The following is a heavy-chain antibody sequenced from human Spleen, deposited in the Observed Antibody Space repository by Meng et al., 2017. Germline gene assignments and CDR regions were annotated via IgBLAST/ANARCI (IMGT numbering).Heavy chain of an antibody. D-gene: IGHD3-10*01. J-gene: IGHJ4*02. V-gene: IGHV1-2*02. CDR1: GYTFTDYY. Sequence: ASVKVSCKASGYTFTDYYIHWVRQAPGQGLEWMGWINPNSGGTNYAQKFQARVTMTSGTSISTAYMELSRLRSGDTAVYYCARGPIYYGSGNYAEDYWGQGTLVTVSS. CDR2: INPNSGGT. CDR3: ARGPIYYGSGNYAEDY.